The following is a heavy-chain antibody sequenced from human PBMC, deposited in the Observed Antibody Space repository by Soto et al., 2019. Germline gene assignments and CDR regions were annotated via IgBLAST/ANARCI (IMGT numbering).Heavy chain of an antibody. CDR1: GYTFTSYD. CDR3: ARGRGSGSGSYRRMDV. D-gene: IGHD3-10*01. V-gene: IGHV1-8*01. Sequence: ASVKVSCKASGYTFTSYDINWVRQATGQGLEWMGWMNPNSGNTGYAQKFQGRVTMTRNTSISTAYMELSSLRSEDTAVYYCARGRGSGSGSYRRMDVWGQGTTVTVSS. CDR2: MNPNSGNT. J-gene: IGHJ6*02.